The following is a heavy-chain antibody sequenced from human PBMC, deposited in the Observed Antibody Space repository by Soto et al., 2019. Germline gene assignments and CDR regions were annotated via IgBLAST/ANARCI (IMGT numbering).Heavy chain of an antibody. D-gene: IGHD1-1*01. CDR2: IYYSGST. Sequence: SETQSLTCTVSGRSIRSSSCYWGWIRQPPGKGLEWIGSIYYSGSTYYNPSLKSRVTISVDTSKNQFSLKLSSVTAADTAVYYCARHKWNDVGWFDPWGQGTLVTVSS. V-gene: IGHV4-39*01. CDR3: ARHKWNDVGWFDP. CDR1: GRSIRSSSCY. J-gene: IGHJ5*02.